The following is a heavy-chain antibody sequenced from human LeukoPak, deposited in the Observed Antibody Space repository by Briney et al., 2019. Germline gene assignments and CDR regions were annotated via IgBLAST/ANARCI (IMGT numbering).Heavy chain of an antibody. Sequence: GRSLRLPCAASGFTFSSYGMHWVRQAPGKGLEWVAVISYDGSNKYYADSVKGRFTISRDNSKNTLYLQMNSLRAEDTAVYYCARDFYDFWSGSIRFDPWGQGTLVTVSS. CDR1: GFTFSSYG. CDR3: ARDFYDFWSGSIRFDP. V-gene: IGHV3-30*03. J-gene: IGHJ5*02. CDR2: ISYDGSNK. D-gene: IGHD3-3*01.